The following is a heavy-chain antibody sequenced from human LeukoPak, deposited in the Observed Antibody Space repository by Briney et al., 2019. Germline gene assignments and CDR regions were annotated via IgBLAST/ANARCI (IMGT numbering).Heavy chain of an antibody. CDR2: IIPIFGTA. V-gene: IGHV1-69*06. CDR3: AGERDDAFDI. Sequence: ASVKVSCKASGGTFSSYAISWVRQAPGQGLEWMGGIIPIFGTANYAQKFQGRVTITADKSTSTAYMELSSLRSEDTAVYYCAGERDDAFDIWGQGTMVTVSS. J-gene: IGHJ3*02. CDR1: GGTFSSYA.